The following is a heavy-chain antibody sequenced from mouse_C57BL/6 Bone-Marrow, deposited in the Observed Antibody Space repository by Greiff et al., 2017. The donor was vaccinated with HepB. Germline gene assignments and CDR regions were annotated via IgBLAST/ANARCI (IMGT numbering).Heavy chain of an antibody. V-gene: IGHV1-82*01. Sequence: QVQLKESGPELVKPGASVKISCKASGYAFSSSWMNWVKQRPGKGLEWIGRIYPGDGDTNYNGTFKGKATLTADKSSSTAYMQLSSLTSEDSAVYFCARTPYSNYGYFDVWGTGTTVTVSS. CDR1: GYAFSSSW. CDR2: IYPGDGDT. D-gene: IGHD2-5*01. CDR3: ARTPYSNYGYFDV. J-gene: IGHJ1*03.